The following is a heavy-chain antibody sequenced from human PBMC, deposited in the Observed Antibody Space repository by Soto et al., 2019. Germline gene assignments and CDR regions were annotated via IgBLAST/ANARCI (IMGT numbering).Heavy chain of an antibody. J-gene: IGHJ4*02. CDR2: IYADGTT. V-gene: IGHV3-53*04. Sequence: VFLRLSCVVSGFSVSNNYMSWFRQAPGMRLDWVSVIYADGTTYYVDSVKGRFTISRHNSRNTLYLQMDSLRTEDTAVYYCARGGGPFINSVTNPFDYWGQGT. CDR1: GFSVSNNY. CDR3: ARGGGPFINSVTNPFDY. D-gene: IGHD4-17*01.